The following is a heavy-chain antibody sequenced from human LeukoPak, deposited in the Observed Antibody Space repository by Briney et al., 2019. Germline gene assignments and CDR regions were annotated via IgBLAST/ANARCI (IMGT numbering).Heavy chain of an antibody. J-gene: IGHJ4*02. CDR2: IYYSGST. CDR3: ARALVAYCGGDCYSYYFDY. CDR1: GGSISSFY. D-gene: IGHD2-21*02. V-gene: IGHV4-59*01. Sequence: SETLSLTCTVSGGSISSFYWSWIRQPPGKGLEWIGHIYYSGSTNYNPSLKSRVTISVDTSKNQFSLKLSSVTAADTAVFYCARALVAYCGGDCYSYYFDYWGQGTLVTVSS.